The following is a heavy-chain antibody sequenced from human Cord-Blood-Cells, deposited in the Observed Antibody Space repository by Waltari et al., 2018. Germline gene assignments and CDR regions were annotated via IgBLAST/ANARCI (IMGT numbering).Heavy chain of an antibody. CDR2: IYYSGRT. CDR3: ARQVIAAADAFDI. V-gene: IGHV4-39*01. J-gene: IGHJ3*02. D-gene: IGHD6-13*01. Sequence: QLQLQESGPGLVKPSETLSLTCTVSGGSISSSSYYWGWIRQPPGKGLEWIGSIYYSGRTYYTPSLKSRVTISVETSKNQFSLKLSSVTAADTAVYYCARQVIAAADAFDIWGQGTMVTVSS. CDR1: GGSISSSSYY.